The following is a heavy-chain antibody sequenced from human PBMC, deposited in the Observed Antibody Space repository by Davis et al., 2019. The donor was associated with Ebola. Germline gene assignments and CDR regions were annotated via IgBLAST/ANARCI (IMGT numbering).Heavy chain of an antibody. D-gene: IGHD4-11*01. CDR2: FSSDGANT. CDR1: GFTFSNYG. Sequence: GESLKISCAASGFTFSNYGMSWVRQVPGKGLEWVATFSSDGANTYYADSVKGRVTISRDNSKNTLYLQMNSLRVEDTAMYYCAKGGYQLLHDYWGQGTLVTVSS. CDR3: AKGGYQLLHDY. J-gene: IGHJ4*02. V-gene: IGHV3-23*01.